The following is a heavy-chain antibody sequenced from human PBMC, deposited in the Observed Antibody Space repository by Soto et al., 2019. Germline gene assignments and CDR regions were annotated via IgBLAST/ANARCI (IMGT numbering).Heavy chain of an antibody. CDR2: LSGSGGST. V-gene: IGHV3-23*01. D-gene: IGHD3-16*01. Sequence: PGGSLRLSCAASGFSFGSYGMSWVLQAPGEGLEWVSGLSGSGGSTYYADSVKGRFTVSRDNSKSTLYLQMNTLRAEDTALYYCTKLQEASEFVTSYVQYWGRGTLVTVAS. CDR1: GFSFGSYG. CDR3: TKLQEASEFVTSYVQY. J-gene: IGHJ4*02.